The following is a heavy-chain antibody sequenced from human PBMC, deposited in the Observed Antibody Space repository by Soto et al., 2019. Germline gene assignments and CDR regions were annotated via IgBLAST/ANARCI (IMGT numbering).Heavy chain of an antibody. CDR1: GGCISSYY. Sequence: SETLSLTCTVSGGCISSYYWSWIRQPPGKGLEWIGYMYYSGSTNYNPSLKSRVTISVDTSKNQFSLKLSSVTAADTAVYYCARHGQWLVTGYFYYGMDVWGQGTTVTVSS. CDR2: MYYSGST. J-gene: IGHJ6*02. V-gene: IGHV4-59*08. D-gene: IGHD6-19*01. CDR3: ARHGQWLVTGYFYYGMDV.